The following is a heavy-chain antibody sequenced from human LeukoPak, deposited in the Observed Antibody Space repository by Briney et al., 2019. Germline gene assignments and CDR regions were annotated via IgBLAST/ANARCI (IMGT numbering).Heavy chain of an antibody. V-gene: IGHV4-34*01. D-gene: IGHD3-22*01. CDR3: ARGPNYYDSSGYYTHGDY. Sequence: SETLSLTCAVYGGSFSGYYWSWIRQTPGKGLEWIREINHSGSTNYNPSLKSRVTISVDTSKNQFSLKLSSVTAADTAVYYCARGPNYYDSSGYYTHGDYWGQGTLVTVSS. CDR2: INHSGST. CDR1: GGSFSGYY. J-gene: IGHJ4*02.